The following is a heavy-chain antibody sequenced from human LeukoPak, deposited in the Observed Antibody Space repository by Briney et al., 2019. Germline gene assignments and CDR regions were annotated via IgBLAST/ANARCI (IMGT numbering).Heavy chain of an antibody. CDR1: GGSFSGYY. CDR2: INHSGST. CDR3: ARAGPFAGSTVTPYYFDC. D-gene: IGHD4-17*01. Sequence: SETLSLTCAVYGGSFSGYYWSWIRQPPGKGLEWIGEINHSGSTNYNPSLKSRVTISVDTSKNQFSLKLSSVTAADTAVYYCARAGPFAGSTVTPYYFDCWGQGTLVTVSS. V-gene: IGHV4-34*01. J-gene: IGHJ4*02.